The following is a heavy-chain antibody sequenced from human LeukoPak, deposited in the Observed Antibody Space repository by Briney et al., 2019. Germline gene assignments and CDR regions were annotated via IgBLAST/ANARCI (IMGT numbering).Heavy chain of an antibody. D-gene: IGHD3-10*01. Sequence: GESLKISCKGSGYSFTNYWIDWVRQMPGKGLEWMGIIYPGDSDTRYSPSFQGQVSISADKSISTAYLQWSSLKVSDTAMYYCATGSYSDYFDYWGQGTLVTVSS. J-gene: IGHJ4*02. CDR3: ATGSYSDYFDY. V-gene: IGHV5-51*01. CDR1: GYSFTNYW. CDR2: IYPGDSDT.